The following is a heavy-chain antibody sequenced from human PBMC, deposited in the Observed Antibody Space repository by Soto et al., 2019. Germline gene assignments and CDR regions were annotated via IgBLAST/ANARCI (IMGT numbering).Heavy chain of an antibody. D-gene: IGHD3-16*02. CDR3: VRDWGPPRSLSSIKLWFGFDL. CDR1: GFSSSPYD. CDR2: IYFDGSNK. Sequence: GGSLRLSCSASGFSSSPYDMHWLRQAPGKGLDWVAVIYFDGSNKYYGDSVRGRFTISRDNSKNTLYLQMNSLSAEDTAVYYCVRDWGPPRSLSSIKLWFGFDLWGQGTAVTVSS. V-gene: IGHV3-33*01. J-gene: IGHJ4*02.